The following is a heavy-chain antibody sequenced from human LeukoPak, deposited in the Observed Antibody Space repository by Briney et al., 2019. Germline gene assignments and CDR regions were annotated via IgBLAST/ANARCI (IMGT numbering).Heavy chain of an antibody. Sequence: ASVKVSCQVSGSRSTSYGINWVRQAPGQGLEWMGWINRYNGKTKYGQKFQGRVTMTTDTSTSTTYMELRSLRSDDTAVYYCASDLGVTTKDPFEYWGQGTLVTVPS. CDR3: ASDLGVTTKDPFEY. CDR1: GSRSTSYG. D-gene: IGHD4-4*01. J-gene: IGHJ4*02. V-gene: IGHV1-18*01. CDR2: INRYNGKT.